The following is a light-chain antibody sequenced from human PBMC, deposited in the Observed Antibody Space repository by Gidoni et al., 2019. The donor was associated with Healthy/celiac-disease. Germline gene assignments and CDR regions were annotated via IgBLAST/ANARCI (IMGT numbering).Light chain of an antibody. CDR2: AAS. Sequence: DIQLTQSPSFLSASVRDRVTITCRASQGISSYLAWYQQKPGKAPKLLIYAASTLQSGVPSRFSGSGSGTEVTLTISSLQPEDFATYYCQQLNSYPALTFGGGTKVEIK. CDR3: QQLNSYPALT. CDR1: QGISSY. V-gene: IGKV1-9*01. J-gene: IGKJ4*01.